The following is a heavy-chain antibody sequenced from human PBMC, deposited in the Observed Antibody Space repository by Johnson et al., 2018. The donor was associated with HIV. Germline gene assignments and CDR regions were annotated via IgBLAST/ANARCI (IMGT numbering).Heavy chain of an antibody. J-gene: IGHJ3*02. CDR1: GFTFSSYA. Sequence: VQLVESGGGLVQPGGSLRLSCAASGFTFSSYAMSWVRQAPGRGLEWVSSISGSGGSTYYADSVKGRFTISRDNSKNSLYLQMNSLRAEDTAVYYCARSQIDAFDIWGQGTMVTVSS. CDR2: ISGSGGST. CDR3: ARSQIDAFDI. V-gene: IGHV3-23*04.